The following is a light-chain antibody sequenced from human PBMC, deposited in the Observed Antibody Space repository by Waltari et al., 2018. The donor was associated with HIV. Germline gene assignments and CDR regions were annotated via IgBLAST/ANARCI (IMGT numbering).Light chain of an antibody. J-gene: IGLJ3*02. CDR2: EDI. CDR1: PLPKKY. V-gene: IGLV3-10*01. CDR3: YSTESSGTHRV. Sequence: SSELTQPPSVSVSPGQTARITCSGDPLPKKYSHWYQQKSGQAPVLVIYEDIKRPSGIPERFSGSSSGTVAILTISGAQVEDEADYYCYSTESSGTHRVFGGGTKLTVL.